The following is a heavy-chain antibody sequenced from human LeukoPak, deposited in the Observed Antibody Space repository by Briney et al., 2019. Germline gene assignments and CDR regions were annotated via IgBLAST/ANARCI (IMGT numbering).Heavy chain of an antibody. J-gene: IGHJ6*02. CDR3: ARESYYYDSSGLESGYYYYGMDV. CDR2: IKQDGSEK. Sequence: GGSLRLSCAASGFTFRSYWMSWVRQAPGKGLEWVANIKQDGSEKYYVDSVKGRFTISRDNAKNSLYLQMNSLRAEDTAVYYCARESYYYDSSGLESGYYYYGMDVWGQGTTVTVSS. CDR1: GFTFRSYW. V-gene: IGHV3-7*03. D-gene: IGHD3-22*01.